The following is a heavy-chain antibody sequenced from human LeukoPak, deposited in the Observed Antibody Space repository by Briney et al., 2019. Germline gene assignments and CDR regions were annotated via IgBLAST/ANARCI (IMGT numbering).Heavy chain of an antibody. J-gene: IGHJ4*02. V-gene: IGHV3-13*01. CDR2: IGTAGDT. D-gene: IGHD3-22*01. CDR3: ARGRYYDSSGSSDFDY. Sequence: GGSLRLSCAASGFTFGSYDMHWVRQATGKGLEWVSAIGTAGDTYYPGSVKGRFTISRENAKNSLYLQMNSLRAGDTAVYYCARGRYYDSSGSSDFDYWGQGTLVTVSS. CDR1: GFTFGSYD.